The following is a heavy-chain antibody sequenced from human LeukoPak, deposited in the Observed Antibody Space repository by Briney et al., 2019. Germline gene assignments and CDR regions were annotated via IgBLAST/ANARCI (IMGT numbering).Heavy chain of an antibody. CDR2: ISSSSTYI. Sequence: GGSLRLSCAASGLTFSDYGMNWVRQAPGKGLEWVSSISSSSTYIYYADSVKGRFTISRDNAKNSLFLQLNSLRAEDTAVYYCAKSSGWNYYYYYMHVWGKGTTVIASS. J-gene: IGHJ6*03. CDR1: GLTFSDYG. CDR3: AKSSGWNYYYYYMHV. D-gene: IGHD6-19*01. V-gene: IGHV3-21*01.